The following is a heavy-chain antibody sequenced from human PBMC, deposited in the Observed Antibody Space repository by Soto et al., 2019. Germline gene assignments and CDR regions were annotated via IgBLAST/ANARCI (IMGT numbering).Heavy chain of an antibody. V-gene: IGHV4-4*02. CDR2: IYHSGST. D-gene: IGHD1-7*01. CDR1: GGSIRNSNR. CDR3: ARAKTNWNYLVWFDP. J-gene: IGHJ5*02. Sequence: SETLSLTRAVAGGSIRNSNRWGWVGQRLGKGLEWIGEIYHSGSTNYNPSLKSRVTISVDKSNTQFSLKLSSVTAADTAVYYCARAKTNWNYLVWFDPWGQGTLVTVS.